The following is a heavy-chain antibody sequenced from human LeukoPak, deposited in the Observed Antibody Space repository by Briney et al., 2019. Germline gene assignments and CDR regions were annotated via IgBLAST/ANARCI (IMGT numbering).Heavy chain of an antibody. J-gene: IGHJ4*02. Sequence: SETLSLTRALYGGSFSGYYWSGIAPPPGQGGEGIGEMNLSRSTNYNPSLKTRLTISVDTSKNQFSLKLSSVTAADTAVYYCARDERGYSYGPFDYWGQGALVTVSS. CDR1: GGSFSGYY. CDR2: MNLSRST. V-gene: IGHV4-34*01. D-gene: IGHD5-18*01. CDR3: ARDERGYSYGPFDY.